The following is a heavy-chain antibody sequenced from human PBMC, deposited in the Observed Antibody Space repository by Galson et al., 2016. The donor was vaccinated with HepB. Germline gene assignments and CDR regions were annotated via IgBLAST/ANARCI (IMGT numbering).Heavy chain of an antibody. V-gene: IGHV3-30*04. Sequence: SLRLSCAASGFSFNTYPIHWVRQAPGKGLEWVSSISDDGSNKYYADSVKGRFTLVRDNSKNTLYLQMNSLRAEDTAVYYCARATIYVWGSNRRQRVDYFDCWGQGTLVTVSS. D-gene: IGHD3-16*02. CDR1: GFSFNTYP. CDR3: ARATIYVWGSNRRQRVDYFDC. CDR2: ISDDGSNK. J-gene: IGHJ4*02.